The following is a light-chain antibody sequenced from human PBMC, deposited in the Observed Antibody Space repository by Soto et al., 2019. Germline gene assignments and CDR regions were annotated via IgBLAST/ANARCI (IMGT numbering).Light chain of an antibody. CDR2: GNN. CDR1: SSNIGAGYD. CDR3: QSYDSSLSGSYV. V-gene: IGLV1-40*01. Sequence: QSVLTQPPSVSGAPGQRVTISCTGSSSNIGAGYDVHWYQRLPGTAPKVLIYGNNNRPSGVPDRFSGSKSGNSASLAITGLQAEDEADYYCQSYDSSLSGSYVLGTGTKLTVL. J-gene: IGLJ1*01.